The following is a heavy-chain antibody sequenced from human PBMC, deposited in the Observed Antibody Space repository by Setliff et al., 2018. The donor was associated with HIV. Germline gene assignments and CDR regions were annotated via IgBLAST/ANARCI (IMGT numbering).Heavy chain of an antibody. D-gene: IGHD3-10*01. J-gene: IGHJ4*02. CDR1: GQPISGYY. CDR3: ASRRGIEFYFDI. Sequence: SETLSLTCAVYGQPISGYYWSWIRQTPGKGLEWIGEINHGGDTNYNPSLKSRVTISVGSSYNHFSLKLSSVTAADTGVYYCASRRGIEFYFDIWGQGTPVTVSS. V-gene: IGHV4-34*01. CDR2: INHGGDT.